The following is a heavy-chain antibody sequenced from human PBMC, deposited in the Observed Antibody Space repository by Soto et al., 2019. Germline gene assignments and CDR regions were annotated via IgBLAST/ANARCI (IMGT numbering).Heavy chain of an antibody. CDR1: GYPFTRYS. Sequence: GASVKVSCKASGYPFTRYSIRWVRQAPGQGLEWMGWISGYNGDTEYSKNLQVRLTMTIDTSTTTASMELRSLRSDDTAVYYCARASLTIFGAPYGMDVWGQGTSVTVSS. CDR3: ARASLTIFGAPYGMDV. J-gene: IGHJ6*02. CDR2: ISGYNGDT. D-gene: IGHD3-3*01. V-gene: IGHV1-18*04.